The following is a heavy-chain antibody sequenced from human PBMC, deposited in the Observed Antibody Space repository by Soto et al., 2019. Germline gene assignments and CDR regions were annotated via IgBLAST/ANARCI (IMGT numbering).Heavy chain of an antibody. CDR2: ISHDGTNE. J-gene: IGHJ4*02. V-gene: IGHV3-30*18. CDR1: GFTFRSYG. D-gene: IGHD3-10*01. Sequence: PGGSLRLSCAASGFTFRSYGMHWVRQAPGKGLQWVAAISHDGTNEYYADSVKGRLTISRDNSKNTVDLQVNSLRAEDTAVYYCAKEWFGELYDYWGRGNLVTVSS. CDR3: AKEWFGELYDY.